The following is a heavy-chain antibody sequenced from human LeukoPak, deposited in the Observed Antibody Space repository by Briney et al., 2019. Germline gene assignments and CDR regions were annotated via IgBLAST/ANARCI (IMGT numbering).Heavy chain of an antibody. J-gene: IGHJ4*02. CDR2: VWNDGSKN. Sequence: PGGSLTLAWAAAGSTFSMFGMHWVRQTPGKVLEWVALVWNDGSKNYYADSVKGRFTLSRDNSKDTLYLLLNSLRAEDTAVYYCAKDWSLGYGCLDYWGQGTLVTVSS. CDR3: AKDWSLGYGCLDY. D-gene: IGHD5-12*01. CDR1: GSTFSMFG. V-gene: IGHV3-33*06.